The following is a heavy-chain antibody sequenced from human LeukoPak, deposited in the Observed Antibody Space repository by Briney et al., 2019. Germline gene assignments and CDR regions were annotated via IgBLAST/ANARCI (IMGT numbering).Heavy chain of an antibody. D-gene: IGHD2-8*01. Sequence: AETLSLTCTVSGGTISGSSYYWGWTRQPPGEGLGWIGCIYYSGSTYYNPSLKSRVTISVDTSKNHFSLKLSSVTAADTAVYYCTRREGYCSNGICYIFYDYWGQGTLVTVSS. CDR3: TRREGYCSNGICYIFYDY. J-gene: IGHJ4*02. CDR2: IYYSGST. V-gene: IGHV4-39*02. CDR1: GGTISGSSYY.